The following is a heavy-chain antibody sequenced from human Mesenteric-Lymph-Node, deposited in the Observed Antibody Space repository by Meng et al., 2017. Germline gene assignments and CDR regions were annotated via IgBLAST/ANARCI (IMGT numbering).Heavy chain of an antibody. CDR2: IYHSGST. J-gene: IGHJ4*02. D-gene: IGHD3-10*01. CDR3: ARRRGGSGRDC. CDR1: GGSIRSNGYY. Sequence: QESAPGLVKPSGTLSLTCTVSGGSIRSNGYYWDWVRQPPGKGLGWIGAIYHSGSTSYNPSLQSRVTMFVVTSKNQFSLMLTSVTATDTAVYYCARRRGGSGRDCWGQGTLVTVSS. V-gene: IGHV4-39*01.